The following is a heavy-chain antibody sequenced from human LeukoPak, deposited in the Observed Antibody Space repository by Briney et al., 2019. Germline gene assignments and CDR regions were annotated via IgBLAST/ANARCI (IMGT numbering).Heavy chain of an antibody. CDR2: ISWNSGSI. CDR3: AKDFLYYDSSGSFDY. D-gene: IGHD3-22*01. V-gene: IGHV3-9*01. CDR1: GFTFDDYA. Sequence: GGSLRLSCAASGFTFDDYAMHWVRQAPGKGLEWVSGISWNSGSIGYADSVKGRFTISRDNAKNSLYLQMNGLRAEDTALYYCAKDFLYYDSSGSFDYWGQGTLVTVSS. J-gene: IGHJ4*02.